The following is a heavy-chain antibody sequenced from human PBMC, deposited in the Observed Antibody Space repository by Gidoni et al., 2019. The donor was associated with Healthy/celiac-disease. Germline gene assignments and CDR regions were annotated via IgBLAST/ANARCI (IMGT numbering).Heavy chain of an antibody. Sequence: HVQLVQAGAEVKKPGASVKVSCKVSGYTLTELSMHWVRQAPGKGLEWMGGFDPEDGETIYAQKFQGRVTMTEDTSTDTAYMELSSLRSEDTAVYYCATNGRGSWMGVGAFDIWGQGTMVTVSS. CDR2: FDPEDGET. V-gene: IGHV1-24*01. J-gene: IGHJ3*02. D-gene: IGHD6-13*01. CDR3: ATNGRGSWMGVGAFDI. CDR1: GYTLTELS.